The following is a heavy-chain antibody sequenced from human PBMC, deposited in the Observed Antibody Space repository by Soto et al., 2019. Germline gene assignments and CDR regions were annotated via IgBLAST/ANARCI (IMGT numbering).Heavy chain of an antibody. CDR3: VKDDGGYPSTAPH. D-gene: IGHD3-22*01. V-gene: IGHV3-23*01. CDR2: IRGSGDRT. J-gene: IGHJ4*02. CDR1: GITISNYP. Sequence: EVQLLESGGGLVQPGGSLRLSCAASGITISNYPMSWVRQAPGKGRDWVSGIRGSGDRTYYADSAKGRFTISKDISNSSLSLQLDSLGVEDTAVYFCVKDDGGYPSTAPHWGQGTLVTVSS.